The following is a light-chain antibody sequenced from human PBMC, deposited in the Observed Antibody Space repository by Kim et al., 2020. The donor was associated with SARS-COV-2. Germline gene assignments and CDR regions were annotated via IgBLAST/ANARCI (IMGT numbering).Light chain of an antibody. V-gene: IGKV1-33*01. CDR1: RDINNY. J-gene: IGKJ3*01. Sequence: DIQMTQSPSSLSASVGDRVTITCQASRDINNYLNWYQQKPGKAPKLLIYDSSSLEIGVPSRFSGSGSGTHFTFTINDLQPEDFATYFCQHYDEIPPKLAFGPGTKVDIK. CDR2: DSS. CDR3: QHYDEIPPKLA.